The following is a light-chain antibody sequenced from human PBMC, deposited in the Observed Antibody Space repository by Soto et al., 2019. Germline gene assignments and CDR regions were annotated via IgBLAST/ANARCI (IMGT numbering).Light chain of an antibody. CDR3: STWDDSLNGLI. CDR2: SNS. Sequence: QSALAQPPSASGTPGQTVIISCSGGSSNIKTNGVSWYQQVPGAAPKLLIYSNSQRPSGAPDRFSGSKSGTSASLAISGLQSEDEATYHCSTWDDSLNGLIFGGGTQLTVL. V-gene: IGLV1-44*01. J-gene: IGLJ2*01. CDR1: SSNIKTNG.